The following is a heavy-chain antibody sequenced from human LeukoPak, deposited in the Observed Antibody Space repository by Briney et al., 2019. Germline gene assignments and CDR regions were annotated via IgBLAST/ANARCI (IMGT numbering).Heavy chain of an antibody. J-gene: IGHJ6*03. CDR2: IIPIFGTA. V-gene: IGHV1-69*06. Sequence: SVKVSCKASGGTFSSYAISWVRQAPGQGLEWMGRIIPIFGTANYAQKFQGRVTITADKSTSTAYMELSSLRSEDTAVYYCARGPRKGSYYYVDVWGKGTTVTVSS. CDR3: ARGPRKGSYYYVDV. CDR1: GGTFSSYA.